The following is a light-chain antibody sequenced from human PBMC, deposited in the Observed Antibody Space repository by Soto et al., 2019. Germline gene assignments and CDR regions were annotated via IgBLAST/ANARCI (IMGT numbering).Light chain of an antibody. J-gene: IGKJ1*01. V-gene: IGKV3-15*01. CDR2: GAS. CDR3: QQYNNWPQLT. CDR1: QSVSSN. Sequence: EIVMTQSPATLSVSPGERATLSCRASQSVSSNLAWYQQKPGQAPRLLIYGASTRATGIPARFSGSGSGTDFTLTISSLQSEDFAVYYCQQYNNWPQLTFGQGTKVEIK.